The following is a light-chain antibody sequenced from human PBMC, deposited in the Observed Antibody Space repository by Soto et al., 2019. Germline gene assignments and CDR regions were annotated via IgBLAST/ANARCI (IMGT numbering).Light chain of an antibody. CDR2: DVS. J-gene: IGLJ1*01. CDR1: SIDVGGYNY. Sequence: QSALTQHASVSGSPGQSITISCTGTSIDVGGYNYVSWYQQHPGKAPKLMIYDVSNRPSGVSNRFSGSKSGNTASLTISGLQAEDEADYYCSSYTSSSTLLYVFGIGTKLTVL. CDR3: SSYTSSSTLLYV. V-gene: IGLV2-14*01.